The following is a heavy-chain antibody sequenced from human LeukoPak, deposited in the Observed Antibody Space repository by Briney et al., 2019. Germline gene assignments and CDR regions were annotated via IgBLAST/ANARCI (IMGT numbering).Heavy chain of an antibody. Sequence: PGGSLRLSCAASGFTINTNYMNWVRQAPGRGLEWLSVIYPGGVTKYAESVKGRFTVSRDIAKNTVYLEMNDLRAEDTALYYCARGYSPTDAFDIWGQGTMVTVSS. CDR1: GFTINTNY. J-gene: IGHJ3*02. D-gene: IGHD5-18*01. CDR3: ARGYSPTDAFDI. CDR2: IYPGGVT. V-gene: IGHV3-53*01.